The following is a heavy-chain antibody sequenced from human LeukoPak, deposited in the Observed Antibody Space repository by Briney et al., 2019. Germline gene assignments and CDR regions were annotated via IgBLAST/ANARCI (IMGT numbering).Heavy chain of an antibody. CDR2: IIPIFGTA. Sequence: GASVKVPCKASGGTFSSYAISWVRQAPGQGLEWMGGIIPIFGTANYAQKFQGRVTITTDESTSTAYMELSSLRSEDTAVYYCARGIQLGDYYYMDVWGKGTTVTVSS. CDR3: ARGIQLGDYYYMDV. V-gene: IGHV1-69*05. CDR1: GGTFSSYA. D-gene: IGHD5-18*01. J-gene: IGHJ6*03.